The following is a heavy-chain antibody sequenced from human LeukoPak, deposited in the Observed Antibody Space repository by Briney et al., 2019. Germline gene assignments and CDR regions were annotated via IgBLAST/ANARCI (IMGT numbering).Heavy chain of an antibody. V-gene: IGHV4-4*07. CDR2: IYTSGST. Sequence: SETLCLTCTVSGGSISSYYWSWIRQPAGKGLEWIGRIYTSGSTNYNPSLKSRVTMSVDTSKNQFSLKLSSVTAADTAVYYCARGRGDTDMVPLFDYWGQGTLVTVSS. CDR1: GGSISSYY. J-gene: IGHJ4*02. D-gene: IGHD5-18*01. CDR3: ARGRGDTDMVPLFDY.